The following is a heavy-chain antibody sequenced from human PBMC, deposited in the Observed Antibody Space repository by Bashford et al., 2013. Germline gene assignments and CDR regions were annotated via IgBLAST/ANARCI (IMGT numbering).Heavy chain of an antibody. J-gene: IGHJ5*02. Sequence: WIRQPPGKGLEWIGEINHSGSTNYNPSLKSRVTISVDTSKNQFSLKLSSVTAADTAVYYCARGRWVHGGYGSGNLDPWGQGTLVTVSS. V-gene: IGHV4-34*01. CDR3: ARGRWVHGGYGSGNLDP. D-gene: IGHD3-10*01. CDR2: INHSGST.